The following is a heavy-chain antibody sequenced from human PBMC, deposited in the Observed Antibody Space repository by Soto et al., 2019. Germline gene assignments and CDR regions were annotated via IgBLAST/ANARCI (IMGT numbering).Heavy chain of an antibody. V-gene: IGHV4-59*01. CDR1: GGSISSYY. CDR2: IYYSGST. D-gene: IGHD2-2*01. J-gene: IGHJ3*02. Sequence: SETLSLTCTVSGGSISSYYWSWIRQPPGKGLEWIGYIYYSGSTNYNPSLKSRVTISVDTSKNQFSLKLSSATAADTAVYYCARDGEYCSSTSCSHAFDIWGQGTMVTVSS. CDR3: ARDGEYCSSTSCSHAFDI.